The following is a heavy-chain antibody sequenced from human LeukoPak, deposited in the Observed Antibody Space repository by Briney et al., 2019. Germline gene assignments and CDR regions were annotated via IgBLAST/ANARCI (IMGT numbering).Heavy chain of an antibody. CDR2: IIPIFGTA. Sequence: GASVTVSCKASGGTFSSYAISWVRQAPGQGLEWMGGIIPIFGTANYAQKFQGRVTITADESTSTAYMELSSLRSEDTAVYYCARARAVAVHKNAFDIWGQGTMVTVSS. D-gene: IGHD6-19*01. CDR3: ARARAVAVHKNAFDI. J-gene: IGHJ3*02. V-gene: IGHV1-69*13. CDR1: GGTFSSYA.